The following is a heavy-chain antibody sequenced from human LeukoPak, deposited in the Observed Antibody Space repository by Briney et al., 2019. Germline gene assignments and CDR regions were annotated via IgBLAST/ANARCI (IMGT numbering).Heavy chain of an antibody. D-gene: IGHD6-13*01. CDR1: GGSSSSGSYY. V-gene: IGHV4-61*02. CDR3: ARDDGYSSSWSHTFDY. CDR2: IYTSGST. J-gene: IGHJ4*02. Sequence: SQTLSLTCTVSGGSSSSGSYYWSWIRQPAGKGLEWIGRIYTSGSTNYNPSLKSRVTISVDTSKNQFSLKLSSVTAADTAVYYCARDDGYSSSWSHTFDYWGQGTLVTVSS.